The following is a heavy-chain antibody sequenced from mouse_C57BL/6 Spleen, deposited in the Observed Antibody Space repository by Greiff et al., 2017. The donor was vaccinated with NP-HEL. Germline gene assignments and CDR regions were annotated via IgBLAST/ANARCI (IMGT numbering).Heavy chain of an antibody. CDR3: ARPLYYSNYGFAY. D-gene: IGHD2-5*01. J-gene: IGHJ3*01. CDR1: GFTFSDYG. V-gene: IGHV5-17*01. Sequence: DVKLVESGGGLVKPGGSLKLSCAASGFTFSDYGMHWVRQAPEKGLEWVAYISSGSSTIYYADTVKGRFTISRDNAKNTLFLQMTSLRSEDTAMYYCARPLYYSNYGFAYWGQGTLVTVSA. CDR2: ISSGSSTI.